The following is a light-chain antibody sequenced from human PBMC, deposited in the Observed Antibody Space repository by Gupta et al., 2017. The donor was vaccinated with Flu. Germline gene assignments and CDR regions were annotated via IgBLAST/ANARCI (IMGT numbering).Light chain of an antibody. CDR2: GTS. CDR1: QSVNANY. J-gene: IGKJ1*01. V-gene: IGKV3-20*01. CDR3: QQEDGAPPWT. Sequence: EIVLTQSPGTLSLSPGESATLSCRASQSVNANYFAWHQHKPGQAPRLLIYGTSIRATGIPDRFSGSGSGTDFTHTIHRLEPEDSAVYYCQQEDGAPPWTFGQGTKVEIK.